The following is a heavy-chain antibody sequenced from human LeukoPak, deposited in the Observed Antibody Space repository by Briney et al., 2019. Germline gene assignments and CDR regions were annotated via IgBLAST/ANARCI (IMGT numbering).Heavy chain of an antibody. CDR2: INPSGGST. CDR3: ARDQSGAFDI. D-gene: IGHD3-10*01. V-gene: IGHV1-46*01. Sequence: ASVKVSCKASGGTFSSYAISWVRQAPGQGLEWMGIINPSGGSTSYAQKFQGRVTMTRDTSTSTVYMELSSLRSEDTAVYYCARDQSGAFDIWGQGTMVTVSS. J-gene: IGHJ3*02. CDR1: GGTFSSYA.